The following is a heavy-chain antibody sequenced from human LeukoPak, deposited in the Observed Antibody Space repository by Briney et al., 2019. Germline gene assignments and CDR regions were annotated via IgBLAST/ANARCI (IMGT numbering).Heavy chain of an antibody. V-gene: IGHV3-48*03. J-gene: IGHJ5*02. Sequence: GGSLRLSCAASGFTFSSYEMNWVRQAPGKGLEWVSYIGSSGSTIYYADSVKGRFTISRDNAKNTLNLQMNSLRAEDTAVYYCARDLGQYYDTSDNWFDPWGQGTLVTVSS. CDR1: GFTFSSYE. CDR3: ARDLGQYYDTSDNWFDP. CDR2: IGSSGSTI. D-gene: IGHD3-22*01.